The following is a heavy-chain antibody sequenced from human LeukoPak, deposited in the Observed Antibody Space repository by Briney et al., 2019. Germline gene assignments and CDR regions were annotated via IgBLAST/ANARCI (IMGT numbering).Heavy chain of an antibody. J-gene: IGHJ4*02. V-gene: IGHV3-23*01. CDR2: ISGSGGST. CDR3: AKKTSLTGTNGKLGY. D-gene: IGHD1-20*01. Sequence: GGSLRLSCAASGFTFSSYAMSWVRQAPGKGLEWVSAISGSGGSTYYADSVKGRFTISRDNSKNTLYLQMNSLSAQETAVYYWAKKTSLTGTNGKLGYWGQGTLVTVSS. CDR1: GFTFSSYA.